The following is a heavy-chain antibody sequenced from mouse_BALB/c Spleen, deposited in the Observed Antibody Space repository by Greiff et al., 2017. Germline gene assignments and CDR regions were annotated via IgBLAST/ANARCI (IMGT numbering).Heavy chain of an antibody. Sequence: VQLVESGPGLVAPSQSLSITCTVSGFSLTSYGVHWVRQPPGKGLEWLGVIWAGGSTNYNSALMSRLSISKDNSKSQVFLKMNSLQTADTAMYYCARDYYGNYPFAYWGQGTLVTVSA. CDR3: ARDYYGNYPFAY. V-gene: IGHV2-9*02. CDR2: IWAGGST. J-gene: IGHJ3*01. CDR1: GFSLTSYG. D-gene: IGHD2-1*01.